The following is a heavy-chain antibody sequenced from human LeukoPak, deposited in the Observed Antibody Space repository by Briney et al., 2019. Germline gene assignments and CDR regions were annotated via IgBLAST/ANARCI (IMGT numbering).Heavy chain of an antibody. Sequence: GGSLRLSCAASGFTFSSYWMHWVRQAPGKGLVWVSRVNSDGSSTSYADSVKGRFTISRDNAKNTLYLQMNSLRAEDTAVYYCARANIYDYVWGSYRPSLLDYWGQGTLVTVSS. V-gene: IGHV3-74*01. CDR2: VNSDGSST. CDR1: GFTFSSYW. CDR3: ARANIYDYVWGSYRPSLLDY. J-gene: IGHJ4*02. D-gene: IGHD3-16*01.